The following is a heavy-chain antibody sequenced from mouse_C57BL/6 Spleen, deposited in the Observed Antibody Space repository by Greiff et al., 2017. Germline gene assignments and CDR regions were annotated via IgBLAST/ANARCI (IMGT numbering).Heavy chain of an antibody. CDR2: ISSGSSTI. CDR1: GFTFSDYG. V-gene: IGHV5-17*01. CDR3: ARNRGLDFDY. D-gene: IGHD3-3*01. Sequence: EVMLVESGGGLVKPGGSLKLSCAASGFTFSDYGMHWVRQAPEKGLEWVAYISSGSSTIYYADTVKGRFTISRDNAKNTLFLQMTSLRSEDTAMYYCARNRGLDFDYWGQGTTRTVSS. J-gene: IGHJ2*01.